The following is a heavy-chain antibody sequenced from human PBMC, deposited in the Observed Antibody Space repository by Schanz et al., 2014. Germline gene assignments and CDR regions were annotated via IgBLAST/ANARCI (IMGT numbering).Heavy chain of an antibody. V-gene: IGHV1-2*04. CDR3: ARLSVAGRPHVNYWYFDL. D-gene: IGHD6-19*01. J-gene: IGHJ2*01. Sequence: QVQLVQSGAEVKKPGSPVKVSCKSSGGTFSSYAISWVRQAPGQGLEWMGWINPNSGDTNYAQKFQGWVTMPRDTSISTAYMEVSRLKSDDTAVYYCARLSVAGRPHVNYWYFDLWGRGTLVTVSS. CDR1: GGTFSSYA. CDR2: INPNSGDT.